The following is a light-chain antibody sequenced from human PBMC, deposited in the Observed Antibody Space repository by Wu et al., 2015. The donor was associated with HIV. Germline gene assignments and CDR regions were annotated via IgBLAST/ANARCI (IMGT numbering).Light chain of an antibody. CDR3: QQYAGSPPVT. CDR2: AAS. CDR1: QNTLSGRTT. V-gene: IGKV3-20*01. Sequence: RASQNTLSGRTTYGWYQPETYGHGVPRLLIYAASSRADWHRRTGSVASGSGTDFTLTISRLEPEDFAMYYCQQYAGSPPVTFGGGTKVEIK. J-gene: IGKJ4*01.